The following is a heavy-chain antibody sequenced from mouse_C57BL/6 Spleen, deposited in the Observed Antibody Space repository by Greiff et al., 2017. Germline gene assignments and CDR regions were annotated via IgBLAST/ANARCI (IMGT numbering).Heavy chain of an antibody. CDR3: ARGGFYGN. CDR2: INPNNGGT. D-gene: IGHD1-1*01. CDR1: GYTFTDYY. Sequence: EVQLQQSGPELVKPGASVKISCKASGYTFTDYYMNWVKQSHGKSLEWIGDINPNNGGTSYNQKFKGKATLTVDKSSSTAYMELRSLTSEDSAVYYCARGGFYGNWGQGTTRTVSS. V-gene: IGHV1-26*01. J-gene: IGHJ2*01.